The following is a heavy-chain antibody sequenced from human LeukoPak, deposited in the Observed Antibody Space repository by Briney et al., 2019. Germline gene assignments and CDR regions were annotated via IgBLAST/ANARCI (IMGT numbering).Heavy chain of an antibody. V-gene: IGHV3-21*01. J-gene: IGHJ4*02. CDR2: ISSSSYI. CDR3: ARVRPYSSGLLDY. Sequence: GGSLRLSCAASGFTFSSYSMNWVRQAPGKGLEWVSSISSSSYIYYSDSVKGRFTISRDSAKNSLYLQMNSLRAEDTAVYYCARVRPYSSGLLDYWGQGTLVTVSS. CDR1: GFTFSSYS. D-gene: IGHD6-19*01.